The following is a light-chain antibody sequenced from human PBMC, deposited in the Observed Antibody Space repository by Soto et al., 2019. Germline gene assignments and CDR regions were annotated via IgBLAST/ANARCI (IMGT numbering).Light chain of an antibody. CDR3: HQYNNWFPFT. V-gene: IGKV3-15*01. Sequence: EVVLTQSPATLSVSPGERATLSCRASESVNNKLGWYQQKPGQAPRLLIYRASTRATGIPARFSGSGSGTEFNLTISSLQSEDSAVYYCHQYNNWFPFTFGQGTRLEIK. CDR1: ESVNNK. CDR2: RAS. J-gene: IGKJ5*01.